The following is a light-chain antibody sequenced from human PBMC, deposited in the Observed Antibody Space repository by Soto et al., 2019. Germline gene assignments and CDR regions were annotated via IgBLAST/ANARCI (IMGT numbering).Light chain of an antibody. CDR3: QRYDSAPWT. CDR2: SAS. V-gene: IGKV1-27*01. CDR1: QGISNY. J-gene: IGKJ1*01. Sequence: DIQMTQSPSSLSASVGDNVTITCRASQGISNYLAWYQQKPGKVPTLLIYSASTLQSGVPSRFSGSGSGTAFTLTISSLQPEDVATYYCQRYDSAPWTFGQGTKVEIK.